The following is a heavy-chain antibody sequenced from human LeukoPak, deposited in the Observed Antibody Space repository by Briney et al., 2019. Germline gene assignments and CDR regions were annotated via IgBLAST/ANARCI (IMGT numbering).Heavy chain of an antibody. Sequence: ASVKVSCKASGYTFTSYGITWARQAPGQGLEWMGWISAYNGNTSYAQKFQGRVTMTRDTSTSTVYMELSSLRSEDTAVYYCARVDQGYCSSTSCYVFDYWGQGTLVTVSS. J-gene: IGHJ4*02. CDR2: ISAYNGNT. CDR3: ARVDQGYCSSTSCYVFDY. D-gene: IGHD2-2*01. CDR1: GYTFTSYG. V-gene: IGHV1-18*01.